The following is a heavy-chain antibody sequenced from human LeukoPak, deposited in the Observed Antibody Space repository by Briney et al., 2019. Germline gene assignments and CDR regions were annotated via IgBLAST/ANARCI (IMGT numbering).Heavy chain of an antibody. CDR1: GYSFTTFW. V-gene: IGHV5-51*01. D-gene: IGHD5-12*01. J-gene: IGHJ4*02. CDR3: ARSPWNSYDY. Sequence: GEALKISCRGSGYSFTTFWIGWVRQMPGKGLEWMGIIYPGDSDTRYSPSFQGQVTISVDKSISTAYLQWSSLKASDTAMYYCARSPWNSYDYWGQGTLVTVSS. CDR2: IYPGDSDT.